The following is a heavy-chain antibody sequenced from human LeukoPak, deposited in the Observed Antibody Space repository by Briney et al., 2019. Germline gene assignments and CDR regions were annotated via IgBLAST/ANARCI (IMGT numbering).Heavy chain of an antibody. CDR3: ARDYSGYDLEATFDY. J-gene: IGHJ4*02. D-gene: IGHD5-12*01. CDR2: INPNSGGT. V-gene: IGHV1-2*02. CDR1: GYTFTGYY. Sequence: ASVKVSCKASGYTFTGYYMHWVRQAPGQGLEWMGWINPNSGGTNYAQKFQGRVTMTRDTSISTAYMELSRLRSDDTAVYYCARDYSGYDLEATFDYWGQGTLVTVSS.